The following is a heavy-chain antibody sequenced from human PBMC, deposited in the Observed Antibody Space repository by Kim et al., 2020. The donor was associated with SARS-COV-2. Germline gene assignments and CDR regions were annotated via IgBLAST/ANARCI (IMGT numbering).Heavy chain of an antibody. D-gene: IGHD6-13*01. CDR3: ARAHSSSWFSSTSSFDY. J-gene: IGHJ4*02. CDR1: GFTFSSYA. CDR2: ISYDGSNK. Sequence: GSLRLSCAASGFTFSSYAMHWVRQAPGKGLEWVAVISYDGSNKYYVDSVKGRFTISRDNSKNTLYLQMNSLRAEDTAVYYCARAHSSSWFSSTSSFDYWGQGTLVTVSS. V-gene: IGHV3-30*04.